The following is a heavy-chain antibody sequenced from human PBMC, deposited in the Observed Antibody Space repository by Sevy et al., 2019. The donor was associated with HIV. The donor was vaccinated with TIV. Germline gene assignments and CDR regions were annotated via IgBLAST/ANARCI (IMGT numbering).Heavy chain of an antibody. Sequence: GESLKISCKGFGNNFNSYWIGWVRQMPGKGLELMGFIYPSDSDTRYSPPFQGQVTISADKSISTAYLQWSSLKASDTAIYYCARSGYSGYAFDYRGQGTLVTVSS. D-gene: IGHD5-12*01. V-gene: IGHV5-51*01. CDR3: ARSGYSGYAFDY. J-gene: IGHJ4*02. CDR2: IYPSDSDT. CDR1: GNNFNSYW.